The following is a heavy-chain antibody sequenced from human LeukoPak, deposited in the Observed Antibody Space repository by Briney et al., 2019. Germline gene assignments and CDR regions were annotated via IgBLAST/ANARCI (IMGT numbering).Heavy chain of an antibody. Sequence: SETLSLTCTVSGGSISSGGYYWSWICQHPGKGLEWIGYIYYSGSTYYNPSLKSRVTISVDTSKNQFSLKLSSVTAADTAVYYCAGPYSTSFDYWGQGTLVTVSS. CDR3: AGPYSTSFDY. D-gene: IGHD2-2*01. CDR1: GGSISSGGYY. V-gene: IGHV4-31*03. J-gene: IGHJ4*02. CDR2: IYYSGST.